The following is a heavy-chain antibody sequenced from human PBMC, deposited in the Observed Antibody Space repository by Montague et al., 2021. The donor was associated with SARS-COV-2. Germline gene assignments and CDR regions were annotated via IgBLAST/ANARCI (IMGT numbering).Heavy chain of an antibody. V-gene: IGHV4-59*01. CDR3: ARFWSGYVDK. D-gene: IGHD3-3*01. J-gene: IGHJ4*02. CDR2: IYYTGET. CDR1: GGSIRSYY. Sequence: SETLSLTCSFSGGSIRSYYWSWIRLPPGKALEWLGYIYYTGETTHSPPLKSRVTISVDTSRSQFSLRLTSVTAADTAVYFCARFWSGYVDKWSQGTLVTVSS.